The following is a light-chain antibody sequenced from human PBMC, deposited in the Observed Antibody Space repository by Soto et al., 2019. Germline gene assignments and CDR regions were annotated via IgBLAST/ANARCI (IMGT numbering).Light chain of an antibody. J-gene: IGLJ2*01. CDR1: SSSIASNY. Sequence: NFILTQPHSVSESPGKTVTISCTRSSSSIASNYVQWFQQRPGTAPTTVIYEDNLRPSGVPDRFSGSIDRSSNSASLTISGLKTEDEADDNCQSCDMVFGGGTQLTVL. V-gene: IGLV6-57*03. CDR2: EDN. CDR3: QSCDMV.